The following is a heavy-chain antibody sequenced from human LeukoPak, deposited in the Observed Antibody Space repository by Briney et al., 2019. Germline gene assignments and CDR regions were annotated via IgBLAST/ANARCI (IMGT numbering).Heavy chain of an antibody. V-gene: IGHV3-30-3*01. D-gene: IGHD6-13*01. Sequence: GGSLRLSCAASGFTFSSYAMHWVRQAPGKGLEWVAVISYDGSNKYYADSVKGRFTISRDNAKNSLYLQMNSLRAEDTAVYYCARDQGYFDSWGQGTLVTVSS. CDR3: ARDQGYFDS. CDR1: GFTFSSYA. J-gene: IGHJ4*02. CDR2: ISYDGSNK.